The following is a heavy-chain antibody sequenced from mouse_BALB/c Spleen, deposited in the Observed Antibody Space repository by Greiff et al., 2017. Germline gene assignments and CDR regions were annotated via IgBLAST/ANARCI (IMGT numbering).Heavy chain of an antibody. D-gene: IGHD1-1*01. CDR3: ARARDFTTVPDY. CDR1: GYTFTSYW. Sequence: QVQLQQSGAELAKPGASVKMSCKASGYTFTSYWMHWVKQRPGQGLEWIGYINPSTGYTEYNQKFKDKATLTADKSSSTAYMQLSSLTSEDSAVYYCARARDFTTVPDYWGQGTTLTVSS. V-gene: IGHV1-7*01. J-gene: IGHJ2*01. CDR2: INPSTGYT.